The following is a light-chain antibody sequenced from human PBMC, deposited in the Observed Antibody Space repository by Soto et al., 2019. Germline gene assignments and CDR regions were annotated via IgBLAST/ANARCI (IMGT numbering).Light chain of an antibody. V-gene: IGLV2-14*01. CDR2: DVS. CDR1: SSDVGGYNY. CDR3: SSFTISRNTVI. Sequence: QSALTQPRSVSGSPGQSVTISCTGTSSDVGGYNYVSWYLQHPGKAPKVMIYDVSNRPSGISNRFSGSKSGNTASLTISGLQAEDEADYYCSSFTISRNTVIFGGGTQLTVL. J-gene: IGLJ2*01.